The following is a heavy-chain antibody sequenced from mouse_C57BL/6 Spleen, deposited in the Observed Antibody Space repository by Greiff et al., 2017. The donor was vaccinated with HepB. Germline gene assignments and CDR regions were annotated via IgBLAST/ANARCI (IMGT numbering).Heavy chain of an antibody. CDR3: TRGEDYYGSTGYFDV. Sequence: VQGVESGAELVRPGASVTLSCKASGYTFTDYEMHWVKQTPVHGLEWIGAIDPETGGTAYNQKFKGKAILTADKSSSTAYMELRSLTSEDSAVYYCTRGEDYYGSTGYFDVWGTGTTVTVSS. V-gene: IGHV1-15*01. D-gene: IGHD1-1*01. CDR2: IDPETGGT. CDR1: GYTFTDYE. J-gene: IGHJ1*03.